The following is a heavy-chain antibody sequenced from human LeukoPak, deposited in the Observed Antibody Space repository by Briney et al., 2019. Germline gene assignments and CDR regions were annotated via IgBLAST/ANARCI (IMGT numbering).Heavy chain of an antibody. D-gene: IGHD6-13*01. CDR3: ARDGGIAENWFDP. Sequence: GGSLRLSCAASGFTFSSYWMHWVRQAPGKGLVWVSRINSDGSSASYADSVKGRFTISRDNAKNTLYLQMNSLRAEDTAVYYCARDGGIAENWFDPWGQGTLVTVSS. CDR1: GFTFSSYW. CDR2: INSDGSSA. J-gene: IGHJ5*02. V-gene: IGHV3-74*01.